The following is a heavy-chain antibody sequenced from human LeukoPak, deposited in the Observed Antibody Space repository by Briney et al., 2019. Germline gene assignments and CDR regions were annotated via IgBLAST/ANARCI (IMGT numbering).Heavy chain of an antibody. D-gene: IGHD2-15*01. V-gene: IGHV3-49*04. CDR3: TRGSIVVVVAATLGEIDY. J-gene: IGHJ4*02. CDR2: IRSKAYGGTT. Sequence: GRSLRLSCTASGFTFGDYAMSRVRQAPGKGLEWVGFIRSKAYGGTTEYAASVKGRFTISRDDSKSIAYLQMNSLKTEDTAVYYCTRGSIVVVVAATLGEIDYWGQGTLVTVSS. CDR1: GFTFGDYA.